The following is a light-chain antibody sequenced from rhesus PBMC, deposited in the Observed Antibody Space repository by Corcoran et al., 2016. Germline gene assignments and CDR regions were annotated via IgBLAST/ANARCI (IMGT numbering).Light chain of an antibody. CDR3: QQFTTLPLS. V-gene: IGKV1-32*05. Sequence: DIQMTQSPSSLSASVGDRVTITWRTSQGISRFVSWYQQKPGKAPKLLIYYANRLESGVPSMLSGSGSGTEFTLTISCLQPGDFATFYCQQFTTLPLSVGGGTKVEIK. CDR1: QGISRF. J-gene: IGKJ4*01. CDR2: YAN.